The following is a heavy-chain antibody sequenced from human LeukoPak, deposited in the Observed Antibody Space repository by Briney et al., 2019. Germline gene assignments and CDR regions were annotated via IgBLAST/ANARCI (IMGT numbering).Heavy chain of an antibody. D-gene: IGHD3-3*01. CDR3: ARVSGYRIDY. CDR2: IYHSGST. V-gene: IGHV4-30-2*01. CDR1: GGSISSGGYS. J-gene: IGHJ4*02. Sequence: PSQTLSLTCAVSGGSISSGGYSWSWIRQPPGKGLEWIGYIYHSGSTYYNPSLKSRVTISVDRSKNQFSLQLNSVTPEDTAVYYCARVSGYRIDYWGQGTLVTVSS.